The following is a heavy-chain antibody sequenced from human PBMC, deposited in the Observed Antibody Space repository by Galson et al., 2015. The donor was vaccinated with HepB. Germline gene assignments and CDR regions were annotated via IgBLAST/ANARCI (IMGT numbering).Heavy chain of an antibody. CDR3: ARDRSHSLDF. CDR1: GYTFTING. J-gene: IGHJ6*04. V-gene: IGHV1-18*04. D-gene: IGHD2-15*01. Sequence: SVKVSCKASGYTFTINGISWVRQTPRQGLEWLGWISAYGGNTKYAQKYQGRITLTRDTSTSAAYMELRSLRSDDAAVYYCARDRSHSLDFWGKGTPVTVSS. CDR2: ISAYGGNT.